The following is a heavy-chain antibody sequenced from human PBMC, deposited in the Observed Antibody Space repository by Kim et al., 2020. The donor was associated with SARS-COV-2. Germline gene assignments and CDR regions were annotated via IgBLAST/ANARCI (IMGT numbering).Heavy chain of an antibody. CDR1: GFTFSSYG. CDR3: AKWAGDYGDDDYYYYGMDV. Sequence: EGSLRLSCAASGFTFSSYGMHWVRQAPGKGLEWVAVIWYDGSNKYYADSVKGRFTISRDNSKNTLYLQMNSLRAEDTAVYYCAKWAGDYGDDDYYYYGMDVWGQGTTVTVSS. J-gene: IGHJ6*02. V-gene: IGHV3-33*06. D-gene: IGHD4-17*01. CDR2: IWYDGSNK.